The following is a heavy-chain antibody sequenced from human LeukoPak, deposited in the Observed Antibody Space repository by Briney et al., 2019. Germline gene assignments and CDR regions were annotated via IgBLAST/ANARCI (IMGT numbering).Heavy chain of an antibody. CDR1: GYTFTSYD. CDR2: MNPNSGNT. CDR3: AREVGYYGSGSYPADAFDI. V-gene: IGHV1-8*01. D-gene: IGHD3-10*01. Sequence: DSVKVSCKASGYTFTSYDINWVRQATGQGLEWMGWMNPNSGNTGYAQKFQGRVTMTRNTSISTAYMELSSLRSEDTAVYYCAREVGYYGSGSYPADAFDIWGQGTMVTVSS. J-gene: IGHJ3*02.